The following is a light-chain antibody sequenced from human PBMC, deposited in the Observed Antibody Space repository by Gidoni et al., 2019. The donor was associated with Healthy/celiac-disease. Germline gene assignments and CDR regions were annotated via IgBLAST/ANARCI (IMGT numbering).Light chain of an antibody. Sequence: IVLTQSPATLSLSPGERATLSCRASQSVSSYLAWYQQKPGQAPRLLIYDASNRATGIPARFSGSGSGTDCNLTISSLEPEDFAVYYCQQRSNWPRYTFGQGTKLEIK. V-gene: IGKV3-11*01. CDR3: QQRSNWPRYT. CDR2: DAS. CDR1: QSVSSY. J-gene: IGKJ2*01.